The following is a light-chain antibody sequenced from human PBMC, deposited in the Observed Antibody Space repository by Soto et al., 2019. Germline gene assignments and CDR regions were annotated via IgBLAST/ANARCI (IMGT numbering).Light chain of an antibody. V-gene: IGLV2-23*01. CDR1: SSDVGSYNL. CDR3: CSYARSNFVV. J-gene: IGLJ2*01. Sequence: QSALTQPASVSGSPGQSITISCTGTSSDVGSYNLVSWYQQHPDKAPKVMIYEGSKRPSGVSNRFSGSKSGNTASLTISGLQTEDEADYYCCSYARSNFVVFGGGTKVTVL. CDR2: EGS.